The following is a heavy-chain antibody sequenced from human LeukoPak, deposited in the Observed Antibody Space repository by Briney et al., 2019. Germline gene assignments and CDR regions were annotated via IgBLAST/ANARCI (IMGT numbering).Heavy chain of an antibody. CDR2: IYTSGST. D-gene: IGHD3-10*01. J-gene: IGHJ3*02. CDR1: GGSISSYY. V-gene: IGHV4-4*07. Sequence: SETLSLTCTVSGGSISSYYWSWIRQPAGKGLEWIGRIYTSGSTNYNPSLKSRVTMSVDTSKNQFSLKLSSVTAADTAVYYCARDHNRRLLWFGEGNAFDIWGQGTMVTVSS. CDR3: ARDHNRRLLWFGEGNAFDI.